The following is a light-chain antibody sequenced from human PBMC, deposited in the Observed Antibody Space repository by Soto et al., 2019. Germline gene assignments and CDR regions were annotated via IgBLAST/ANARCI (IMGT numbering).Light chain of an antibody. Sequence: EKVMTQSPATLSVSPGEIATLSCSASQGISSDLAWYQQKPGQAPRLLIYGASTRATGIPARFSGSGSGTEFTLTISSLQSEDFAVYYCQCYSDPPPAVFGPGTKVDI. CDR2: GAS. V-gene: IGKV3D-15*01. J-gene: IGKJ3*01. CDR1: QGISSD. CDR3: QCYSDPPPAV.